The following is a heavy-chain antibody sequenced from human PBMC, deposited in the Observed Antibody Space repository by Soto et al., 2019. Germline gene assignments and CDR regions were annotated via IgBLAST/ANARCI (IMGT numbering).Heavy chain of an antibody. J-gene: IGHJ3*02. CDR2: IYPGDSET. CDR1: GYSFSTNW. D-gene: IGHD6-19*01. CDR3: VRKYSRCWYDAFDI. Sequence: EVQLVQSGAEVKKPGEYLKISYQGSGYSFSTNWIGWVRQMPGKGLECMGIIYPGDSETRYSPSFQGQVIISADKSISTAYLQWSSLKASVTAIYYCVRKYSRCWYDAFDIWGQGTMVTVSS. V-gene: IGHV5-51*03.